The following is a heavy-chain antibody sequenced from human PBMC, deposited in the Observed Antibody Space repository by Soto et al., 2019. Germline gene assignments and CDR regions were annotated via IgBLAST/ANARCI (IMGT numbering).Heavy chain of an antibody. D-gene: IGHD3-22*01. V-gene: IGHV1-8*01. J-gene: IGHJ6*02. Sequence: SSVKVSCKASGYTFTSYDINWVRQATGQGLEWMGWMNPNSGNTGYAQKCQGGVTMTRKTSISTAYMKMSILRSEDTAVYYCTRDYDSSGYYYYYYGMDVWGQGTTVTVSS. CDR3: TRDYDSSGYYYYYYGMDV. CDR2: MNPNSGNT. CDR1: GYTFTSYD.